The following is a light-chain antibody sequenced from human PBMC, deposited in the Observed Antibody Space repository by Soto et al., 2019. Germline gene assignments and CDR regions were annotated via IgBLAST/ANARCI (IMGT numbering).Light chain of an antibody. CDR2: EVS. J-gene: IGKJ5*01. V-gene: IGKV2D-29*01. CDR3: MQSIQYPIT. CDR1: QSLLHNTGKTF. Sequence: DIVMTQTPLSLSVTPGQPASVSCMSSQSLLHNTGKTFLSWYLQKPGQPPQFLIYEVSNRFSGVPDRFSGRGSGTDFTLRISRVEAEDVGIYYCMQSIQYPITFGPGTRLELK.